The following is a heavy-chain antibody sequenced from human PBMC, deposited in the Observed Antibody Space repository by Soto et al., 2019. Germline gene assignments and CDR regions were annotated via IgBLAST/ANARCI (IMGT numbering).Heavy chain of an antibody. D-gene: IGHD3-22*01. J-gene: IGHJ4*02. CDR3: ARVMVISSWRHFDY. Sequence: PSETLSLTCTVSGGSISSGGYYWSWIRQHPGKGLEWIGYIYYSGSTYYNPSLKSRVTISVDTSKNQFSLKLSSVTAADTAVYYCARVMVISSWRHFDYWGQGTLVTVSS. CDR1: GGSISSGGYY. CDR2: IYYSGST. V-gene: IGHV4-31*03.